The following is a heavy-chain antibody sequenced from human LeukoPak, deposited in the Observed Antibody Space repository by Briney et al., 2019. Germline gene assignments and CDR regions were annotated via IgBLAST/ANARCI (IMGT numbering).Heavy chain of an antibody. CDR1: GFTFSSYA. CDR2: ISTSGRT. V-gene: IGHV3-23*01. J-gene: IGHJ5*02. D-gene: IGHD3-22*01. CDR3: ARVVGITMIVNSGYNWFDP. Sequence: PGGSLRLSCAASGFTFSSYAMNWVRQAPGKGLEWVSLISTSGRTHYADSVEGRFTISRDNSKNTLYLQMNSLRAEDTAVYYCARVVGITMIVNSGYNWFDPWGQGTLVTVSS.